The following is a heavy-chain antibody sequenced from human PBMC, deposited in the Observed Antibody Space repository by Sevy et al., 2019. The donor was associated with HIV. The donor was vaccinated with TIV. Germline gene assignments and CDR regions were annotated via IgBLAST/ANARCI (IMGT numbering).Heavy chain of an antibody. J-gene: IGHJ4*02. Sequence: GGSLRLSCAASGFIFSNYAIHWVRRAPGKGLEWVAVISYDGSNKHYAAPVKSRFTISRDNSRNTRFLQMNSLRLDDTAVYYCARDPTFSSDTRGYYPFDSWGQGTLVTVSS. CDR3: ARDPTFSSDTRGYYPFDS. D-gene: IGHD3-22*01. CDR2: ISYDGSNK. V-gene: IGHV3-30*04. CDR1: GFIFSNYA.